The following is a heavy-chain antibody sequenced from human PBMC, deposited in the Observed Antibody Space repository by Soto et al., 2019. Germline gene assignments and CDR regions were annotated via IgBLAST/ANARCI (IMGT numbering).Heavy chain of an antibody. CDR1: GFTFSSYD. CDR2: IGTSGDT. D-gene: IGHD3-22*01. V-gene: IGHV3-13*01. CDR3: TRGPNYSSVSSGYYVLDS. Sequence: GGSLRLSCAASGFTFSSYDMHWVRQATGKGLEWVSAIGTSGDTYYPGSVKGRFTISRENAKNSLYLQMNSLRAGDTAVYYCTRGPNYSSVSSGYYVLDSWGQGTLVTVSS. J-gene: IGHJ4*02.